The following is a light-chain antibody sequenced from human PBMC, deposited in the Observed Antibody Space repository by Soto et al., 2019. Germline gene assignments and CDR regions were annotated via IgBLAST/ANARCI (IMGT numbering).Light chain of an antibody. CDR3: QSYYSSLSGSV. CDR1: SSNIGAGYD. Sequence: QSVLTQPPSVSGAPGQRVTISCTGSSSNIGAGYDVHWYQQLPGTAPKHLIYGNSNRPSGVPDRFSGSKSGTSASRAITGLQAEDEADYYCQSYYSSLSGSVFGTGTKLTVL. CDR2: GNS. V-gene: IGLV1-40*01. J-gene: IGLJ1*01.